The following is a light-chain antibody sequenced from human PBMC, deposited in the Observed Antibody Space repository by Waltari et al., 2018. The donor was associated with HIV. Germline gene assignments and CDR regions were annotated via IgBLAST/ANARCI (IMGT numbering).Light chain of an antibody. CDR1: TSNIGENY. CDR3: ETWENSLSAGV. V-gene: IGLV1-51*01. Sequence: QSVLTQPPSVSAAPGQKVTISCSGRTSNIGENYVSWYQQLPGTAPKLLIYGNAKRPSGIPDRFSGSKSGTSATLDITGVQSGDGADYYCETWENSLSAGVFGGGTKLTVL. CDR2: GNA. J-gene: IGLJ3*02.